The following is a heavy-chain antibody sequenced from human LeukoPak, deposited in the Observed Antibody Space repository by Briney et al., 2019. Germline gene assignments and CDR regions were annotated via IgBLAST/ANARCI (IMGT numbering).Heavy chain of an antibody. Sequence: GGSLRLSCAASGFTFISHWMHWVRQAPGKGLVWVSLIDGDGSNTNFADSVKGRFVISRDNAKNTLFLQMSSLRADDTGVYYCTRDLGHCTGGTCFPSGPADYWGQGTLVTVSS. D-gene: IGHD2-15*01. CDR2: IDGDGSNT. J-gene: IGHJ4*02. CDR1: GFTFISHW. V-gene: IGHV3-74*01. CDR3: TRDLGHCTGGTCFPSGPADY.